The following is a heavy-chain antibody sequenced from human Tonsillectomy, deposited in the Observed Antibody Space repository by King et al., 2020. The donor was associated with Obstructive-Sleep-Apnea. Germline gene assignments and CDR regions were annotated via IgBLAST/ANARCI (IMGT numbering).Heavy chain of an antibody. CDR1: GFSLSSSGVG. D-gene: IGHD6-13*01. V-gene: IGHV2-5*01. J-gene: IGHJ6*02. CDR3: AHSRFSSSLWGMDV. CDR2: IYWYDDK. Sequence: TLKESGPTLVKPTQTLTLTGTFSGFSLSSSGVGGGWIRQPPGKALEWLALIYWYDDKCYSPSLKSRVTITKDTSKNQVVLTMTNWDPVDAATYYCAHSRFSSSLWGMDVWGQGTTVTVSS.